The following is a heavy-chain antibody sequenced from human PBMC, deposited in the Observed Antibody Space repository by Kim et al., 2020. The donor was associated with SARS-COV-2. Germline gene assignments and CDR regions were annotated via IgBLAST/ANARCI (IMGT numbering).Heavy chain of an antibody. CDR3: ARWALTGFYSYNWFDT. CDR2: INPTGGNT. V-gene: IGHV1-46*01. Sequence: ASVKVSCKASGYPFRNYYMNWVRQAPGQGLEWMAVINPTGGNTKYAQKFEGRVTVTRDTSTSTVYMELNNLRSDDTAVYYCARWALTGFYSYNWFDTWGQGTLVTVFS. CDR1: GYPFRNYY. D-gene: IGHD3-9*01. J-gene: IGHJ5*02.